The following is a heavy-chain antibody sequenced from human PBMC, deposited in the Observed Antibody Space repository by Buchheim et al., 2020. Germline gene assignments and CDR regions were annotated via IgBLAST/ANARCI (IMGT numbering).Heavy chain of an antibody. CDR2: IYYSGST. D-gene: IGHD3-10*01. Sequence: QVQLQESGPGLVKPSQTLSLTCTVSGGSISSGGYYWSWIRQHPGKGLEWIGYIYYSGSTYYNPSLNSRLTIPVATPKNQFSLKLSSVTAADTAVYYCAREGESEGYDYWGQGTL. J-gene: IGHJ4*02. V-gene: IGHV4-31*03. CDR3: AREGESEGYDY. CDR1: GGSISSGGYY.